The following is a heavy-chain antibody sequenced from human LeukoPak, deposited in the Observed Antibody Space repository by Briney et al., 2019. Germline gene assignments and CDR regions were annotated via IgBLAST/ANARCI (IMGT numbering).Heavy chain of an antibody. J-gene: IGHJ4*02. D-gene: IGHD4-17*01. CDR3: ARDRGVTKGIYFDY. Sequence: LTGGSLRLSCAASGFTFSSYSMNWVRQAPGKGLEWVANIKQDGSEKYYVDSVRGRFTISRDNAKNTLYLQMNSLRAEDTAVYYCARDRGVTKGIYFDYWGQGTLVTVSS. V-gene: IGHV3-7*01. CDR2: IKQDGSEK. CDR1: GFTFSSYS.